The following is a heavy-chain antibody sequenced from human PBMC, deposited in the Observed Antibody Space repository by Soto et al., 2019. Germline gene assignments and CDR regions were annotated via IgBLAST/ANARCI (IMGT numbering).Heavy chain of an antibody. CDR1: GGSFSGYY. CDR3: ASLTTVGY. Sequence: SETLSLTCAVYGGSFSGYYWSWIRQPPGKGLEWIGEINHSGSTNYNPSLKSRVTISVDTSKNQFSLKLSSVTAADTAVYYCASLTTVGYWGQGTLVTVSS. J-gene: IGHJ4*02. D-gene: IGHD4-17*01. V-gene: IGHV4-34*01. CDR2: INHSGST.